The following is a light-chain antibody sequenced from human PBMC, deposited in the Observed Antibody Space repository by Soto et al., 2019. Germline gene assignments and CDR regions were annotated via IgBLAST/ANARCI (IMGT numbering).Light chain of an antibody. CDR2: KSD. Sequence: QSVLTQPPSVSGTPGQRVTLFCSGRSSNIGSHYVYWYQQLPGRAPKHLIFKSDQRPSGVPDRFSGSKSGTTASVAIRGLRSEDEASYYCSSWDNDLTAWVFGGGTKLTVL. V-gene: IGLV1-47*01. CDR1: SSNIGSHY. CDR3: SSWDNDLTAWV. J-gene: IGLJ3*02.